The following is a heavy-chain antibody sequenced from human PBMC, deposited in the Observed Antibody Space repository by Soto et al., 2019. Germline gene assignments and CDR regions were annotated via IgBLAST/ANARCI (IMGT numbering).Heavy chain of an antibody. V-gene: IGHV6-1*01. Sequence: SQTLSLTCAISGDSVSSNSAAWNWIRQSPSRGLEWLGRTYYRSKWYNDYAVSVKSRITINPDTSKNQFSLQLNSVTPEDTAVYCCARDFFSHSSSWYFGFCYWGQGTLGTVSP. CDR1: GDSVSSNSAA. J-gene: IGHJ4*02. CDR2: TYYRSKWYN. CDR3: ARDFFSHSSSWYFGFCY. D-gene: IGHD6-13*01.